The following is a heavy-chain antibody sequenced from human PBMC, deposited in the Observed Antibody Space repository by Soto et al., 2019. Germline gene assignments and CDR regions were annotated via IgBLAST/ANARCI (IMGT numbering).Heavy chain of an antibody. CDR1: GGSISDYQ. J-gene: IGHJ4*02. V-gene: IGHV4-59*01. CDR2: IYYSGRT. CDR3: ARMRGLGEISPYLDY. D-gene: IGHD3-16*01. Sequence: QVQLQESGPGLVKPSETLSLTCSISGGSISDYQWNWIRQPPGKGLEWIGYIYYSGRTNYNPSLKSRFTLSLDTSTRQFSLRLRSVTAADPAVYYCARMRGLGEISPYLDYWGQGALVTVSS.